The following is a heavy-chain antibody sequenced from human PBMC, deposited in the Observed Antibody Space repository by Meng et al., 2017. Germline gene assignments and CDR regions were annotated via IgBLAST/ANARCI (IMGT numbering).Heavy chain of an antibody. CDR2: ISGSGGST. CDR3: AKGQGIEGY. Sequence: GESLKISCTASGFTFSSYAMSWVRQAPGKGLEWVSAISGSGGSTYCADSVKGRFTISRDNSKNTLYLQMNSLRAEDTAVYYCAKGQGIEGYWGQGTLVTVSS. D-gene: IGHD6-13*01. J-gene: IGHJ4*02. V-gene: IGHV3-23*01. CDR1: GFTFSSYA.